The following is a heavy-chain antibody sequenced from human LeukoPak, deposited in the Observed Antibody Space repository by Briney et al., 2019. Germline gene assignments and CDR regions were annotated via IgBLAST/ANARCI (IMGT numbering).Heavy chain of an antibody. J-gene: IGHJ4*02. CDR2: IYYSGST. Sequence: SETLALTCTVSGGSISSGGYYWSWIRQHPGKGLEWIGYIYYSGSTYYNPSLKSRVTISVDTSKNQFSLKLSSVTAADTAVYYCARTDYSIDFDYWGQGTLVTVSS. CDR1: GGSISSGGYY. V-gene: IGHV4-31*03. D-gene: IGHD4-11*01. CDR3: ARTDYSIDFDY.